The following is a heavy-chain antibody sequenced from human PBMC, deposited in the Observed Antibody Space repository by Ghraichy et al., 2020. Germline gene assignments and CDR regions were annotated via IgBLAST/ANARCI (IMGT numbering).Heavy chain of an antibody. CDR1: GGSIYNYY. J-gene: IGHJ6*04. Sequence: SETLSLTCTVSGGSIYNYYWNWVRQAPGKGLEWIGNIFNTLSTSHNPSLKSRVTISVDLSKNQFSLKLISVTAADTAVFYCARSRSSPAATSRLMDVWGKGTTVTVSS. CDR2: IFNTLST. V-gene: IGHV4-59*01. CDR3: ARSRSSPAATSRLMDV. D-gene: IGHD2-2*01.